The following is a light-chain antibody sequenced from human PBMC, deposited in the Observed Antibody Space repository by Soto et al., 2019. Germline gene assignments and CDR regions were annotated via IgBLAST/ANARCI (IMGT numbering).Light chain of an antibody. V-gene: IGKV3D-20*01. CDR3: QQYDTSLT. J-gene: IGKJ4*01. CDR1: QNIPSIY. CDR2: DTS. Sequence: EIVLTQSPASLSLSPGERATLSCGASQNIPSIYLAWYQLKPGLAPRLLIYDTSIRATGIPDRFTGSGSGTDFTLTITRLEPEDFAVYYRQQYDTSLTFGGGTKVEIK.